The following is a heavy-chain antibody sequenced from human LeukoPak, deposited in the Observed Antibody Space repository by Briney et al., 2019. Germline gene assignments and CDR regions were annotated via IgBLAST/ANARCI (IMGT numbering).Heavy chain of an antibody. CDR2: IKEDGSEK. CDR1: GFTFSYYW. J-gene: IGHJ4*02. Sequence: GGSLRLSCAASGFTFSYYWMSWVRQAPGKGLEWVANIKEDGSEKYYVDSVKGRFTISRDNAKNSLYLQMNSLRAEDTAVYYCRSDDYWGQGTLVTVSS. CDR3: RSDDY. V-gene: IGHV3-7*01.